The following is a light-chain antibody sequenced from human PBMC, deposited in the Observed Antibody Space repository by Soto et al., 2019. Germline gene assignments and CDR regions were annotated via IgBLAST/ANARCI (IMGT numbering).Light chain of an antibody. CDR1: SSDVGSYNL. Sequence: QSALTQPASVSGSPGQSITISCTGTSSDVGSYNLVSWYQQHPGKAPKLMIYEVSKRPSGVSNRFSGSKSGNTASLTISGLQAEDEADYYCSSYAGSSTQVFGTGTKVTVL. CDR2: EVS. J-gene: IGLJ1*01. V-gene: IGLV2-23*02. CDR3: SSYAGSSTQV.